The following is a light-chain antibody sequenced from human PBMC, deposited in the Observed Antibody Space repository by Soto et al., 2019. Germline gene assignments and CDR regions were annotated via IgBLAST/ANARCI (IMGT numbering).Light chain of an antibody. CDR3: QQYGGSPFT. Sequence: EIVLTQSPGTLSLSPGERATLSCRASQSVSVNSLAWYQQKGGQAPRLLIYAASTRATGVPDRFSGTGSGTDFALTISRLETHDSAVYYCQQYGGSPFTFGPGTKVDIK. CDR1: QSVSVNS. J-gene: IGKJ3*01. CDR2: AAS. V-gene: IGKV3-20*01.